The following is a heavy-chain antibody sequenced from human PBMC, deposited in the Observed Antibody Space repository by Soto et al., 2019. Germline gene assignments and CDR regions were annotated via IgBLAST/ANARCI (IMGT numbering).Heavy chain of an antibody. CDR3: ARGNSYKWLVDYYGMDV. D-gene: IGHD6-19*01. Sequence: GGSLRLSCAASGFTFSSYGMHWVRQAPGKGLEWVAVIWYDGSNKYYADSVKGRFTISRDNSKNTLYLQMNSLRAEDTAVYYCARGNSYKWLVDYYGMDVWGQGTTVTVSS. V-gene: IGHV3-33*01. CDR1: GFTFSSYG. J-gene: IGHJ6*02. CDR2: IWYDGSNK.